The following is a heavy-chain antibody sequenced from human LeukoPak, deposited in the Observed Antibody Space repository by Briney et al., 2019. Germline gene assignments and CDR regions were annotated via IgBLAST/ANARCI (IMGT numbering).Heavy chain of an antibody. V-gene: IGHV3-74*01. D-gene: IGHD3-10*01. J-gene: IGHJ6*03. CDR1: GFTFSSYW. CDR2: INTDGSST. Sequence: PGGSLRLSCAASGFTFSSYWMHWVRQAPGKGLVWVSRINTDGSSTSYADSVKGRFTISRDNAKNTLYLQMNSLRAEDTAVYYCARGGNTFNMAPGNYYYYYMDVWGKGTTVTVSS. CDR3: ARGGNTFNMAPGNYYYYYMDV.